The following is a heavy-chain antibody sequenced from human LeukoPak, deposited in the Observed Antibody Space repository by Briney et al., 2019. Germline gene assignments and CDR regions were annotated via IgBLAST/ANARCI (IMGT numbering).Heavy chain of an antibody. CDR3: ARTTYFYDTSGYYYGN. CDR1: GGSFSGYH. Sequence: SETLSLTCGVYGGSFSGYHWSWIRQPPGKGLEWIGEIKYSGSSNYSPSLKSRVNISVDTPKNQFSLKLSSVTAADTAVYYCARTTYFYDTSGYYYGNWGQGALVTVSS. J-gene: IGHJ4*02. D-gene: IGHD3-22*01. CDR2: IKYSGSS. V-gene: IGHV4-34*01.